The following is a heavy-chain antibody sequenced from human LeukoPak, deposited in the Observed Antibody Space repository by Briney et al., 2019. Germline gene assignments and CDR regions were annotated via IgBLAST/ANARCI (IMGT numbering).Heavy chain of an antibody. V-gene: IGHV4-30-2*01. CDR2: IYHSGST. CDR3: ARVDGVAAAGLDAFDI. CDR1: GGSISSGGYY. J-gene: IGHJ3*02. Sequence: SQTLSLTCTVSGGSISSGGYYWSWIRQPPGKGLEWIGYIYHSGSTYYNPSLKSRVTISVDRSKNQFSLKLSSVTAADTAVYYCARVDGVAAAGLDAFDIWGQGTMVTVSS. D-gene: IGHD6-13*01.